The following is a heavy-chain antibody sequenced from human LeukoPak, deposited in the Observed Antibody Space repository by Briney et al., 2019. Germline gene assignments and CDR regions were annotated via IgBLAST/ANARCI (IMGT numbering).Heavy chain of an antibody. CDR1: GLSVMGNY. CDR3: VRDPFDY. Sequence: GASPTLSLALSGLSVMGNYINWVRQAPGKGVEWVSVSYSGGSTNYADCVRGRFTISRDNSKNMVFRQMNSLRAEETAVYCCVRDPFDYWGQGTLV. J-gene: IGHJ4*02. V-gene: IGHV3-53*01. CDR2: SYSGGST.